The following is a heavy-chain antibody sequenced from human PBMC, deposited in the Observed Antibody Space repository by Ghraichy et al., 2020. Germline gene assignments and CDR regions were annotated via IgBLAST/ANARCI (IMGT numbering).Heavy chain of an antibody. J-gene: IGHJ4*02. CDR2: IYYSGST. D-gene: IGHD6-13*01. CDR1: GGSISSSSYY. Sequence: SETLSLTCTVSGGSISSSSYYWGWIRQPPGKGLEWIGSIYYSGSTYYNPSLKSRVTISVDTSKNQFSLKLSSVTAADTAVYYCARANKQHHPLDYWGQGTLVTVSS. CDR3: ARANKQHHPLDY. V-gene: IGHV4-39*01.